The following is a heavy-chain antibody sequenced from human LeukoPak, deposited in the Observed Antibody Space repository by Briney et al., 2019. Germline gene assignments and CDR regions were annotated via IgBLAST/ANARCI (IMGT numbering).Heavy chain of an antibody. V-gene: IGHV1-69*06. CDR2: IIPIFGTV. CDR1: GGTINDYA. CDR3: EAPPPGYSFSNHYYYMDV. Sequence: ASVKVSCKPSGGTINDYAVYWVRQAPGQGLEWMARIIPIFGTVNYAQNFQDRLTISADKSTNTAHMELSSLRFDDTAIYYCEAPPPGYSFSNHYYYMDVWGKGTTVIVSS. J-gene: IGHJ6*03. D-gene: IGHD1-1*01.